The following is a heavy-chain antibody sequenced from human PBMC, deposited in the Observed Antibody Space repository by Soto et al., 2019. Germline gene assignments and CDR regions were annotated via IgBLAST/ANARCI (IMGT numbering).Heavy chain of an antibody. J-gene: IGHJ4*02. CDR3: ARDSIVVVVAAPTFDY. Sequence: GGSLRLSCAASGFTSSSYWMSWVRQAPGKGLEWVANIKQDGSEKYYVDSVKGRFTISRDNAKNSLYLQMNSLRAEDTAVYYCARDSIVVVVAAPTFDYWGQGTLVTVSS. V-gene: IGHV3-7*01. D-gene: IGHD2-15*01. CDR2: IKQDGSEK. CDR1: GFTSSSYW.